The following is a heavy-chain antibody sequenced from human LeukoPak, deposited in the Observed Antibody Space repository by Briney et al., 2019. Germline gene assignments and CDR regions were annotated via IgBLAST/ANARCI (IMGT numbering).Heavy chain of an antibody. Sequence: GGSLRLSCAASGFTFSSYGMHWVRQAPGKGLEWVAFIRYDGSNKYYADSVKGRFTISRDNAKNSLYLQMNSLRAEDTAVYYCARGYGYKNYENVPFDYWGQGTLVTVSS. J-gene: IGHJ4*02. CDR1: GFTFSSYG. V-gene: IGHV3-30*02. D-gene: IGHD5-24*01. CDR3: ARGYGYKNYENVPFDY. CDR2: IRYDGSNK.